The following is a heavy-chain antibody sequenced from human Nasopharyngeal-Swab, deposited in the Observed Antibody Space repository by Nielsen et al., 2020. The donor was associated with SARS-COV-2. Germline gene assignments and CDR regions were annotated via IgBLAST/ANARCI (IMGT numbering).Heavy chain of an antibody. J-gene: IGHJ6*02. D-gene: IGHD3-10*01. V-gene: IGHV1-69*05. CDR2: IIPIFGTA. Sequence: WVRQAPGQGLEWMGGIIPIFGTANYAQKFQGRVTITTDESTSTAYMELSSLRSEDTAVYYCARPMVQGVIPHYYYYGIDVWGQGTTVTVSS. CDR3: ARPMVQGVIPHYYYYGIDV.